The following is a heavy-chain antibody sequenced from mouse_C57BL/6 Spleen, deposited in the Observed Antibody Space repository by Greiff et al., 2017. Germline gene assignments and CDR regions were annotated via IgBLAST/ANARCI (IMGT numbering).Heavy chain of an antibody. CDR1: GYTFTDYE. Sequence: VQLQQSGAELVRPGASVTLSCKASGYTFTDYEMHWVKQTPVHGLEWIGAIDPETGGTAYNQKFKGKAILTADKSSSTAYMELRSLTSEDSAVYDCTREWYYFDYWGQGTTLTVSS. J-gene: IGHJ2*01. V-gene: IGHV1-15*01. CDR2: IDPETGGT. CDR3: TREWYYFDY. D-gene: IGHD1-1*02.